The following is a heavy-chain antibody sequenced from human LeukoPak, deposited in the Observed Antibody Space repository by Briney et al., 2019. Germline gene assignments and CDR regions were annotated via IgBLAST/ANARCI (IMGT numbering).Heavy chain of an antibody. J-gene: IGHJ4*02. Sequence: SETLSLTCTVSGGSISSYYWSWIRQPPGKGLEWIGYIYYNGNTNYNPSLKSRLTISVDTSKNQFSLKLSSVTAADTAVYYCARGPSRAAASFGYWGQGTLVTVSS. D-gene: IGHD6-13*01. V-gene: IGHV4-59*12. CDR2: IYYNGNT. CDR1: GGSISSYY. CDR3: ARGPSRAAASFGY.